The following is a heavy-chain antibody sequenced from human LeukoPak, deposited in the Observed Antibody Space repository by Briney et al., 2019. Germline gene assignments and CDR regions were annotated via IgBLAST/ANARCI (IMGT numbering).Heavy chain of an antibody. CDR1: GYSFTSYW. CDR2: IYPGDSDT. V-gene: IGHV5-51*01. J-gene: IGHJ6*02. Sequence: GESLKISCKGSGYSFTSYWIGWVRQMPGKGLEWMGIIYPGDSDTRYSPSFQGQVTISADKSISTAYLQWSSLKASDTAMYYCARQVVDTAYYYYGMDVWGQGTTVTVSS. CDR3: ARQVVDTAYYYYGMDV. D-gene: IGHD5-18*01.